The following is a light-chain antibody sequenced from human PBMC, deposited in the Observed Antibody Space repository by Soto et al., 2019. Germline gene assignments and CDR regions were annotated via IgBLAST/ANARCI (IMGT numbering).Light chain of an antibody. CDR3: QSADSSDNYVV. Sequence: SYELTQPPSVSVSPEQTARITCSGDALPKQYAYWYQQKPGQAPVVVIYKDNERPSGIPERFSGSSSGTTVTLTISGVQAEDEADYYCQSADSSDNYVVFGGGTKVTVL. V-gene: IGLV3-25*03. CDR1: ALPKQY. J-gene: IGLJ2*01. CDR2: KDN.